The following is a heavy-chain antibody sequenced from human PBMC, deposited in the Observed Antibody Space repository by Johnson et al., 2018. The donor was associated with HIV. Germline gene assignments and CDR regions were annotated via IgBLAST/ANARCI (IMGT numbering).Heavy chain of an antibody. Sequence: QVQLVESGGGVVQPGRSLRLSCAASGFTFSRYAMHWVRQAPGKGLEWVAVISYDGSNKYYADSVKGRFTISRDNSKNTLYLQMNSLRAEDTAVYYCARGGWGDAFDIWSQGTMVTVSS. CDR3: ARGGWGDAFDI. CDR2: ISYDGSNK. D-gene: IGHD3-16*01. J-gene: IGHJ3*02. CDR1: GFTFSRYA. V-gene: IGHV3-30*04.